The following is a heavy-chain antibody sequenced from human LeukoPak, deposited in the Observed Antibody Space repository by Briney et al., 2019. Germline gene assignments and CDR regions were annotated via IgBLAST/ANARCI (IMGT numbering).Heavy chain of an antibody. CDR1: GGSINTDDYF. Sequence: SETLSLXCTVSGGSINTDDYFWTWIRQPPGKGLEWIGYIYYSGSTYYNPSLKSRLTISVDTSKNHFSLKLRSVTAADTAVYYCARAPSTNYYYYYMDVWGKGTTVTVSS. CDR2: IYYSGST. V-gene: IGHV4-30-4*08. J-gene: IGHJ6*03. D-gene: IGHD2-2*01. CDR3: ARAPSTNYYYYYMDV.